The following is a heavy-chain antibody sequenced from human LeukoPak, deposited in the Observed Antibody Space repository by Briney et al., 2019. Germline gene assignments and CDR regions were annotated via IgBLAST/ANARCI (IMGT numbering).Heavy chain of an antibody. CDR1: GDSVSSNSAA. CDR2: TYYRSKWYN. CDR3: AREFVVVVAATLSFDP. Sequence: SQTLSLTCAFSGDSVSSNSAAWNWIRQSPSRGLEWLGRTYYRSKWYNDYAVSVKSRITINPDTSKNQFSLQLNSVTPEDTAVYYCAREFVVVVAATLSFDPWGQGTLVTVSS. V-gene: IGHV6-1*01. D-gene: IGHD2-15*01. J-gene: IGHJ5*02.